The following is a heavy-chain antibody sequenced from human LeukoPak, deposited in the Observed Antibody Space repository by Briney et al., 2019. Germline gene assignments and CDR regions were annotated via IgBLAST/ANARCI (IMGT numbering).Heavy chain of an antibody. Sequence: PSETLSLTCAVYGGSFSGYYWSWLRQPPGKGLEWIGEINHSGSTNYNPSLKSRVTISVDTSKNQFSLKLSSVTAADTAVYYCARGGGALAYCGGDCSNPLYYFDYWGQGTLVTVSS. V-gene: IGHV4-34*01. CDR2: INHSGST. CDR3: ARGGGALAYCGGDCSNPLYYFDY. D-gene: IGHD2-21*02. CDR1: GGSFSGYY. J-gene: IGHJ4*02.